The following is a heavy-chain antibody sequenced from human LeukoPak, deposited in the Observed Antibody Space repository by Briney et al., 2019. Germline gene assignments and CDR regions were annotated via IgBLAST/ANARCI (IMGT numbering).Heavy chain of an antibody. Sequence: GGSLRLSCAASGFTFDDYGMSWVRQAPGKGLEWVSGINWNGGSTGYADSVKGRFTISRDNAKNSLYLQMNSLRAEDTALYYCARKQDYGGNGPVDYWGQGTLVTVSS. CDR2: INWNGGST. V-gene: IGHV3-20*04. J-gene: IGHJ4*02. D-gene: IGHD4-23*01. CDR1: GFTFDDYG. CDR3: ARKQDYGGNGPVDY.